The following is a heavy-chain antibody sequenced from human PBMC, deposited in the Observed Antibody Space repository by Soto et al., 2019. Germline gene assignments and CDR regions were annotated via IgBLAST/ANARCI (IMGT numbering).Heavy chain of an antibody. D-gene: IGHD1-1*01. J-gene: IGHJ3*01. CDR3: VKDRQTWNGVWDPFDF. CDR1: GFTFDTYG. V-gene: IGHV3-23*01. Sequence: EVQLLESGGGLVQPGGSLRLSCVASGFTFDTYGMSWVRQAPGKGPEWVSSIGGGDDHYEDSVKGRSTISRDNSKNTVFLQMRRLSAEDTARYYCVKDRQTWNGVWDPFDFWGQGTVVTVS. CDR2: IGGGDD.